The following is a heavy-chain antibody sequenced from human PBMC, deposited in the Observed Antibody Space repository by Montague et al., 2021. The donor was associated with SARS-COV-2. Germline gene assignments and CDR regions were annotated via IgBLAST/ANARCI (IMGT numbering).Heavy chain of an antibody. CDR3: ARDWAMVRGVIRYPEDY. D-gene: IGHD3-10*01. Sequence: SLRLSCAASGFTFSRYAMHWVRQAPGKGLEWVAVISYDGSNKYYADSVKGRFTISRDNSKNTLYLQMNSLRAEDTAVYYCARDWAMVRGVIRYPEDYWGQGTLVTVSS. CDR2: ISYDGSNK. V-gene: IGHV3-30-3*01. CDR1: GFTFSRYA. J-gene: IGHJ4*02.